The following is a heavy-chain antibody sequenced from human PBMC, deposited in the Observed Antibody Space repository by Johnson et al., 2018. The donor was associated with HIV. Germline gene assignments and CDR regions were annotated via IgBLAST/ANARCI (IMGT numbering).Heavy chain of an antibody. D-gene: IGHD3-10*01. CDR3: ARPIARGASDI. CDR2: IRSKAYGGTT. J-gene: IGHJ3*02. CDR1: GFTFGDYA. V-gene: IGHV3-49*04. Sequence: VQLVESGGGLVQPGRSLRLSCTASGFTFGDYAMSWVRQAPGKGLEWVGFIRSKAYGGTTEYAASVKGRFTISRDNAKNSLYLQMNSLRVEDTAVYYCARPIARGASDIWGQGTMVTVSS.